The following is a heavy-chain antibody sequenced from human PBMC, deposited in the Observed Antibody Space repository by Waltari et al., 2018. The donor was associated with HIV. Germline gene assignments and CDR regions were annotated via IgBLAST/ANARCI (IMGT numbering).Heavy chain of an antibody. Sequence: QVQLVQSGAEVKKPGSSVKASCKASGGTFSSYAISWVRQATGQGLEWMGGIIPIVGTANYAQKFQGRVTITADESTSTAYMELSSLRSEDTAVYYCARRLNYYDSSGYSTFDYWGQGTLVTVSS. CDR3: ARRLNYYDSSGYSTFDY. CDR1: GGTFSSYA. D-gene: IGHD3-22*01. V-gene: IGHV1-69*01. CDR2: IIPIVGTA. J-gene: IGHJ4*02.